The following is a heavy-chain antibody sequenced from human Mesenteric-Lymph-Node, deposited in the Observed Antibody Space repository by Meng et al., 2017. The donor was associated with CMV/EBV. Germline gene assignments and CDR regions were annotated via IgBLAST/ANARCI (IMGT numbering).Heavy chain of an antibody. V-gene: IGHV3-33*01. D-gene: IGHD3-16*01. CDR2: TWHHGGNS. CDR3: ARGDWGGYYFDF. Sequence: GGSLRLSCTVSGITRTKYGMHWVRQAPGKGLEWVALTWHHGGNSYYAASVKGRFTISRDIASNSLYLQMNSLRAEDTAVYYCARGDWGGYYFDFWGQGALVTVSS. J-gene: IGHJ4*02. CDR1: GITRTKYG.